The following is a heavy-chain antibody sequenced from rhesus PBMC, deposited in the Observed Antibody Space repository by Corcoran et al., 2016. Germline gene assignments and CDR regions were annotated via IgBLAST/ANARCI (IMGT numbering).Heavy chain of an antibody. CDR3: ASIAAALDY. V-gene: IGHV4-65*02. CDR1: CGSFCSSNW. Sequence: QVQLQESGPGLVKSSETLSLTCAFSCGSFCSSNWWSWIRQPPGKGLEWIGYISGSSGSTYYNPSLKSRVTISKDTSKNQFSLKLSSVTAADTAVYYCASIAAALDYWGQGVLVTVSS. J-gene: IGHJ4*01. CDR2: ISGSSGST. D-gene: IGHD6-25*01.